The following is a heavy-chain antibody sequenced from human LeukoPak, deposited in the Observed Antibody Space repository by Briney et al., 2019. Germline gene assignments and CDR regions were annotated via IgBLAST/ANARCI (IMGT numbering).Heavy chain of an antibody. J-gene: IGHJ4*02. CDR3: AKDQTVGDGHIDFEY. CDR1: GFSFSTYV. Sequence: GGSLRLSCAASGFSFSTYVMSWVRQAPGKGREWVSGISGSAGTTYYADSVKGRFTISRDNSKNTLYLQMNSLRAEDTAVYYCAKDQTVGDGHIDFEYWGQGTLVTVSS. V-gene: IGHV3-23*01. D-gene: IGHD5-24*01. CDR2: ISGSAGTT.